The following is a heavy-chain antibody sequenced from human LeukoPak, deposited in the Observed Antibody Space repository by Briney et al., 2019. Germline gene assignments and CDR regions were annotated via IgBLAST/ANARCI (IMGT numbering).Heavy chain of an antibody. V-gene: IGHV4-59*01. D-gene: IGHD3-22*01. Sequence: SETLSLTCTVSGDSISTSYWSWIRQPPGKGLEWIAYVSDSGRNNDNPSLRSRVSVSVDTSKNQFSLRLTSLTAADTAVYYCARYYDSSGSLDYWGQGTLVTVSS. J-gene: IGHJ4*02. CDR2: VSDSGRN. CDR1: GDSISTSY. CDR3: ARYYDSSGSLDY.